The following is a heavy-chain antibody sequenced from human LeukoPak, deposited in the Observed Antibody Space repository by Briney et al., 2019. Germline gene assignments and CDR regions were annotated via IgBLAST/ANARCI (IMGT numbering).Heavy chain of an antibody. Sequence: PGGSLRLSCAPSGFSLSSSYMSWVRQAPGKGLEWVSLIYSGVTTYYSDSVAGRFTISTDNSKNTLDLQMNSLRAEDPAVYYCARGTHCSSTSCSVYWGQGTLVTVSS. CDR2: IYSGVTT. CDR3: ARGTHCSSTSCSVY. D-gene: IGHD2-2*01. CDR1: GFSLSSSY. J-gene: IGHJ4*02. V-gene: IGHV3-53*01.